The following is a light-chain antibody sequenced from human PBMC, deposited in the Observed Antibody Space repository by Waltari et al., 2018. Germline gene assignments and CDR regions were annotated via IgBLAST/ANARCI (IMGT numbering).Light chain of an antibody. CDR1: NIGSKS. Sequence: SYVVTQPPSVSVAPGKTATLTCGGHNIGSKSVHWYQQKPGQAPVVVIYEDRARPSGIPERFSGSNSGNTATLTISRVEAGDEADYYCQVWDSDDYQVFAGGTKLTVL. V-gene: IGLV3-21*04. CDR2: EDR. J-gene: IGLJ3*02. CDR3: QVWDSDDYQV.